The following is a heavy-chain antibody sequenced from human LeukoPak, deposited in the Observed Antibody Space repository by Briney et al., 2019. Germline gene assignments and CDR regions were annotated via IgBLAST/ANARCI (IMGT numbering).Heavy chain of an antibody. V-gene: IGHV1-69*01. Sequence: ASVKVSCKASGGTFSSYAISWVRQAPGQGLEWMGGIIPIFGTANYAQKFQGRVTITADESTSTAYMELSSLRSEDTAVYYCASKRGYSYGLDYWGQGTLVTVSS. CDR3: ASKRGYSYGLDY. CDR1: GGTFSSYA. D-gene: IGHD5-18*01. J-gene: IGHJ4*02. CDR2: IIPIFGTA.